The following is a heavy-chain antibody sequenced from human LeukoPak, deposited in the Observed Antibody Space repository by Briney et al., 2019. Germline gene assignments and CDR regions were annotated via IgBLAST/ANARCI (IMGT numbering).Heavy chain of an antibody. CDR1: GYSFTSYW. CDR3: ARSGSSVAGTGAGDY. V-gene: IGHV5-51*01. Sequence: GESLKLSCKGTGYSFTSYWIGWVRQMPGKGLEWMGIIYPGDSDTRYSPSFQGQITISADKSISTAYLQWSSLKASDTAMYYRARSGSSVAGTGAGDYWGQGTLVTVSS. CDR2: IYPGDSDT. J-gene: IGHJ4*02. D-gene: IGHD6-19*01.